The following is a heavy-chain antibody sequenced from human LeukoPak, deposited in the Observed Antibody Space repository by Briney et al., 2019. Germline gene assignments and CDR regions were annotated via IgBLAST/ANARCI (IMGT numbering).Heavy chain of an antibody. Sequence: EASVKVSCKASGGTFSSYAISWVRQAPGQGLEWMGGIIPIFGTANYAQKFQGRVTITADKSTSTAYMELSSLRSEDTAVYYCARDLTIQGLEPLGYWGQGTLVTVSS. D-gene: IGHD1-1*01. CDR1: GGTFSSYA. CDR2: IIPIFGTA. J-gene: IGHJ4*02. CDR3: ARDLTIQGLEPLGY. V-gene: IGHV1-69*06.